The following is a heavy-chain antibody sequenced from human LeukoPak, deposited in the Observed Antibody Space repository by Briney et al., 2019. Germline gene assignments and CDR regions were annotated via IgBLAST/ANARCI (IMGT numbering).Heavy chain of an antibody. CDR3: AGAGDTMVRGYRTYYFDY. Sequence: GGSLRLSCAASGFTFSSYEMNWVRQAPGKGLEWVSYISSSGSTIYYADSVKGRFTISRDNAKNSLYLQMNSLRAEDTAVYYCAGAGDTMVRGYRTYYFDYWGQGTLVTVSS. D-gene: IGHD3-10*01. V-gene: IGHV3-48*03. CDR1: GFTFSSYE. J-gene: IGHJ4*02. CDR2: ISSSGSTI.